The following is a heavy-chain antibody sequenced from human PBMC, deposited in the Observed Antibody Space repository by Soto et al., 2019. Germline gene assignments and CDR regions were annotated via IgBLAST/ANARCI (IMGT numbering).Heavy chain of an antibody. J-gene: IGHJ4*02. CDR3: AKDHGYAGGWHTPYYFDS. Sequence: GGSLRLSCAASGFTFSSYAMSWVRQAPGKGLEWVSSISAGGDSTYYADSVKGRFTITRDNSKNTLYLQMNSLRAADTAVYYCAKDHGYAGGWHTPYYFDSWGQGTLVTVS. V-gene: IGHV3-23*01. D-gene: IGHD6-19*01. CDR2: ISAGGDST. CDR1: GFTFSSYA.